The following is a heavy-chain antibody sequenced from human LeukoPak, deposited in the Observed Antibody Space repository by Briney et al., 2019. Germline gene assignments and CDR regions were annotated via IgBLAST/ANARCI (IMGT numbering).Heavy chain of an antibody. J-gene: IGHJ6*03. D-gene: IGHD6-19*01. CDR2: IKQDGSEK. CDR3: ARETEAQEWLVRYYYYMDV. CDR1: GFTVSSYW. Sequence: GGSLRLSCVASGFTVSSYWMSWVRQAPVKGLEWVANIKQDGSEKYYVDSVKGRFTISRDNAKNSLYLQMNSLRAEDTAVYYCARETEAQEWLVRYYYYMDVWGKGATVTISS. V-gene: IGHV3-7*01.